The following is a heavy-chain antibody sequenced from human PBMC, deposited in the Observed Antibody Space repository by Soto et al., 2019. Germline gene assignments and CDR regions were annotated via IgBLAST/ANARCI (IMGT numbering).Heavy chain of an antibody. J-gene: IGHJ6*02. CDR2: IYPGDSDT. V-gene: IGHV5-51*01. Sequence: GESLKISCKGSGYSFTSYWIGWVRQMPGKGLEWMGIIYPGDSDTRYSPSFQGQVTISADKSISTAYLQWSSLKASDTAMYYCARLAAAGTYHYYYGMDVWGQGTKDPVSS. D-gene: IGHD6-13*01. CDR1: GYSFTSYW. CDR3: ARLAAAGTYHYYYGMDV.